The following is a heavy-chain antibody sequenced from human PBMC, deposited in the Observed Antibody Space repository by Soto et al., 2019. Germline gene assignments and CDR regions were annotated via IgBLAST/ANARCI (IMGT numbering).Heavy chain of an antibody. D-gene: IGHD1-26*01. CDR3: AKVPKWSFLFSGMDV. V-gene: IGHV3-23*01. CDR2: ISGSDDST. Sequence: EVQLLESGGALVQPGGSLRLSCAASGITFSTYAMSWVRQAPGKGLEWVSSISGSDDSTYYAASVKGRFTFSRDNSNSTLFLQMNSLRSEDTAVYYCAKVPKWSFLFSGMDVWGQGTTVTVSS. CDR1: GITFSTYA. J-gene: IGHJ6*02.